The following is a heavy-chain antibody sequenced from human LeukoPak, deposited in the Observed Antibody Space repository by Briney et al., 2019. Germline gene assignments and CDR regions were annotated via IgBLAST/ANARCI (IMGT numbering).Heavy chain of an antibody. CDR2: IIPIFGTA. V-gene: IGHV1-69*13. CDR3: ARPDSSGYSFDYYYMDV. D-gene: IGHD3-22*01. J-gene: IGHJ6*03. Sequence: GASVKVSCKASGYTFTSYGVSWVRQAPGQGLEWMGGIIPIFGTANYAQKFQGRVTITADESTSTAYMELSSLRSEDTAVYYCARPDSSGYSFDYYYMDVWGKGTTVTVSS. CDR1: GYTFTSYG.